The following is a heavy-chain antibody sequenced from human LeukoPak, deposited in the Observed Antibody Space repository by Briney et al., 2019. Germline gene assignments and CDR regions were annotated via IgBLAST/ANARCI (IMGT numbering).Heavy chain of an antibody. V-gene: IGHV3-53*01. CDR1: GFTVSGNY. J-gene: IGHJ6*02. Sequence: PGGSLRLSCAASGFTVSGNYMSWVRQAPGKGLEWVSVIYSSGSTYYADSVKGRFTISRDNSKNTLYLQMSSLRPEDTAVYYCARDKLPAPWDGMGVWGQGTTVTVSS. D-gene: IGHD2-2*01. CDR3: ARDKLPAPWDGMGV. CDR2: IYSSGST.